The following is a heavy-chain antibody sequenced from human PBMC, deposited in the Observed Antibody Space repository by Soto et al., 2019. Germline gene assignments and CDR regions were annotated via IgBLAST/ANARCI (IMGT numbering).Heavy chain of an antibody. D-gene: IGHD3-10*01. J-gene: IGHJ6*02. V-gene: IGHV6-1*01. CDR1: GDSVSNIDAV. CDR2: AYYRSRWHN. CDR3: ARDGRYYGSGPYGMDV. Sequence: SQTLSLTCAISGDSVSNIDAVWNWIRQSPSRGLEWLGRAYYRSRWHNEYALSVKSRMTINPDTSRNQFSLQLSSVTPEDTAVYYCARDGRYYGSGPYGMDVWGQGTTVTVSS.